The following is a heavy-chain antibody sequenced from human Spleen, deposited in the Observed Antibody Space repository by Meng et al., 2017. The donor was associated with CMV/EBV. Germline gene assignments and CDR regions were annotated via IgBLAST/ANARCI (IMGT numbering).Heavy chain of an antibody. J-gene: IGHJ4*02. CDR2: ISGSSSYI. Sequence: LSCAASGFTFSTCSMNWVRQAPGKGLEWVSSISGSSSYIYYTDSVKGRFTISRDNAKNSLYLQMNRLRAEDTAVYYCARAVDDFWREWGQGTLVTVS. CDR3: ARAVDDFWRE. CDR1: GFTFSTCS. D-gene: IGHD3-3*01. V-gene: IGHV3-21*01.